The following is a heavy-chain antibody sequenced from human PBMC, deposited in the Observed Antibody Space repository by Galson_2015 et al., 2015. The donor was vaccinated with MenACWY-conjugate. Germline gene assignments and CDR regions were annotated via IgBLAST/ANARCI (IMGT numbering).Heavy chain of an antibody. CDR3: ARNKYGDYVFDY. Sequence: SLRLSCAASGFTFTSYGMNWVRQAPGKGLEWLSYISTTSGTIYYADSVKGRFTISRDNVQNSLYLQMNSLRDEDTAVYYCARNKYGDYVFDYWGQGTLVTVSS. V-gene: IGHV3-48*02. J-gene: IGHJ4*02. CDR1: GFTFTSYG. CDR2: ISTTSGTI. D-gene: IGHD4-17*01.